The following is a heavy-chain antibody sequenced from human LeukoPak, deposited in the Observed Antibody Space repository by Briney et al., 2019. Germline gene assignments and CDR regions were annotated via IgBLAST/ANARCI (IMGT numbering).Heavy chain of an antibody. Sequence: ASVKVSCKASGGTFSSYTISWMRQAPGQGLEWMGRIIPILGIANYAQKFQGRVTITADKSTSTAYMELSSLRSEDTAVYYCARDDRYYYDSSGYYFGWGQGTLVTVSS. CDR1: GGTFSSYT. D-gene: IGHD3-22*01. CDR2: IIPILGIA. J-gene: IGHJ4*02. V-gene: IGHV1-69*04. CDR3: ARDDRYYYDSSGYYFG.